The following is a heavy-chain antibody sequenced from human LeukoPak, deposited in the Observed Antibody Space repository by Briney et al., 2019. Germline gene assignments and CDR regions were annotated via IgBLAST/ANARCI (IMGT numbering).Heavy chain of an antibody. CDR2: ITGSGDTI. D-gene: IGHD3-10*01. J-gene: IGHJ6*03. CDR1: AITFSTYE. Sequence: GGSLRLSCAAFAITFSTYEMNWVRQAPGKGLEWVSYITGSGDTINYADSVKGRFTISRDNAANSLYLQMNSLRAEDTAVYYCAMEYYYGSGKDYMDVWGKGTMVTVSS. CDR3: AMEYYYGSGKDYMDV. V-gene: IGHV3-48*03.